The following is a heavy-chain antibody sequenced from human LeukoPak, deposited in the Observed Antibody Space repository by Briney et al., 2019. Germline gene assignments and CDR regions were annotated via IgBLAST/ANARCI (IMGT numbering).Heavy chain of an antibody. V-gene: IGHV4-59*04. J-gene: IGHJ4*02. CDR1: GGTISSYY. Sequence: SETLSLTCTVSGGTISSYYWSWIRQPPGKGLEWIGEILHSGSTNYNPSLKSRVTMSVDKSKNQFSLKLNSVTAADTAVYYCLYGGNSGDWVYWGQGTLVTVSS. D-gene: IGHD4-23*01. CDR3: LYGGNSGDWVY. CDR2: ILHSGST.